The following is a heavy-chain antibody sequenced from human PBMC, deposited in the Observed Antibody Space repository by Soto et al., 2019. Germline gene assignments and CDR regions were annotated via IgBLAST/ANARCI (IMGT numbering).Heavy chain of an antibody. V-gene: IGHV1-18*04. CDR3: ARARFTSVTTWWYFDY. J-gene: IGHJ4*02. CDR1: GYTFTSYG. D-gene: IGHD4-17*01. Sequence: GSSVKVSCKASGYTFTSYGISWVRQAPGQGLEWMGWISAYNGNTNYAQKLQGRVTMTTDTSTSTAYMELRSLRSDDTAVYYCARARFTSVTTWWYFDYWGQGTLVTVSS. CDR2: ISAYNGNT.